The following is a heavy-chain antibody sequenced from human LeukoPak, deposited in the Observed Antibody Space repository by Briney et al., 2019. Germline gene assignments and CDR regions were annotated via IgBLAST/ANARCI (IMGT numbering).Heavy chain of an antibody. Sequence: PGGSLRLSCAASGFTFSSYWMTWVRQAPGKGLEWVANIKQDGSEKSYVDSVKGRFTISRDNGKNSLYLQMNGLRAEDTALYYCGRGGRAPDYWGQGTLVTVSS. CDR2: IKQDGSEK. V-gene: IGHV3-7*05. D-gene: IGHD5-12*01. CDR3: GRGGRAPDY. CDR1: GFTFSSYW. J-gene: IGHJ4*02.